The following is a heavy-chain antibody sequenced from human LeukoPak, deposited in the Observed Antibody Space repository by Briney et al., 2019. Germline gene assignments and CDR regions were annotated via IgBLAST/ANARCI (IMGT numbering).Heavy chain of an antibody. Sequence: GASVKVSCKASGDTFSSYTISWVRQAPGQGLEWMERIIPIFGTANYAQKFQGRVTITADKSTSTAYMELSSLRSEDTAVYYCARFFSDYDVYWGQGTLVTVSS. V-gene: IGHV1-69*08. CDR3: ARFFSDYDVY. CDR2: IIPIFGTA. J-gene: IGHJ4*02. CDR1: GDTFSSYT. D-gene: IGHD5-12*01.